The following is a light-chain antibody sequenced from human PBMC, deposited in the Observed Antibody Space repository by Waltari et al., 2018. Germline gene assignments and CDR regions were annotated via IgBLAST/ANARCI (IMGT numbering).Light chain of an antibody. V-gene: IGKV1-39*01. CDR3: QQSHSVPFT. J-gene: IGKJ4*01. Sequence: DIQMTQSPSSLSASVGDRVTITCRASEIIGNYLNWYQQKAGKAPDLLIYDASTLQSGVPSRFSGSASVTDFTLTISNLQPEDSATYYCQQSHSVPFTYGGGTKVEIK. CDR2: DAS. CDR1: EIIGNY.